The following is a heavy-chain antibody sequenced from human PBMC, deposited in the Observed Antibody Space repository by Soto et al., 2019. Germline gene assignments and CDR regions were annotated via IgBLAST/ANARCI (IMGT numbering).Heavy chain of an antibody. V-gene: IGHV3-23*01. D-gene: IGHD4-4*01. CDR2: SSGSGSGGST. J-gene: IGHJ4*02. CDR3: AKDRDDYRNYVFDY. Sequence: GGSLRLSCAASGFTFTNYAMTWVRQAPGKGLEWVSISSGSGSGGSTNYADSVKGRFTISRDNSKNTLYLQMNSLRVEDTAVYYCAKDRDDYRNYVFDYWGRGTLVTVYS. CDR1: GFTFTNYA.